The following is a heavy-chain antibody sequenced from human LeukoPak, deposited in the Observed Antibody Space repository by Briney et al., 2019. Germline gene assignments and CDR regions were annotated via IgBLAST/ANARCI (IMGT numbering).Heavy chain of an antibody. V-gene: IGHV4-61*02. CDR1: GGSISSGSYY. Sequence: PSEXLSLTCTVSGGSISSGSYYWSWIRQPAGKGLEWIGRIYTSGSTNYNPSLKSRVTISVDTSKNQFSLKLSSVTAADTAVYYCARVLDEYTSCYNYWGQGTLVTVSS. CDR3: ARVLDEYTSCYNY. J-gene: IGHJ4*02. D-gene: IGHD2-2*02. CDR2: IYTSGST.